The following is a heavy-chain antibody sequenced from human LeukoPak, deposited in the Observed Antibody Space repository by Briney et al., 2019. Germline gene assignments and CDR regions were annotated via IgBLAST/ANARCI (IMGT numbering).Heavy chain of an antibody. D-gene: IGHD6-19*01. CDR2: ISAYNGNT. Sequence: ASVKVSCKASGYTFTSYGISWVRQAPGQGLEWMGWISAYNGNTNYALNLRGRVTMTTDTSTSTAYMDLRSLRSDDTAVHHCARDSVAGISNFDYWGQGTLVTVSS. CDR1: GYTFTSYG. CDR3: ARDSVAGISNFDY. V-gene: IGHV1-18*01. J-gene: IGHJ4*02.